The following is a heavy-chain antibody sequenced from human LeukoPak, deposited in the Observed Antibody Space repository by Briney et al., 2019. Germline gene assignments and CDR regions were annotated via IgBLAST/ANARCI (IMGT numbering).Heavy chain of an antibody. V-gene: IGHV3-48*01. D-gene: IGHD1-26*01. CDR2: ISSSSDTI. Sequence: GGSLRLSCAASGFTFGPYTMNWVRQAPGKGLEWVSYISSSSDTIYYADSVKGRFTISRDNSKNTLYLQLNSLRVEDTAVYYCAKNRGAGSHYYYHMNVWGKGTTVTVSS. J-gene: IGHJ6*03. CDR1: GFTFGPYT. CDR3: AKNRGAGSHYYYHMNV.